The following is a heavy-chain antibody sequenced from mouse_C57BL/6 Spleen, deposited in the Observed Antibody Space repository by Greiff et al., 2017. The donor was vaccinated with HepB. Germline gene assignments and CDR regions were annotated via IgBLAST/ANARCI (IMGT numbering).Heavy chain of an antibody. D-gene: IGHD4-1*01. J-gene: IGHJ3*01. CDR3: ARTGDGFAY. Sequence: EVQLVESGGGLVKPGGSLKLSCAASGFTFSSYAMSWVRQTPEKRLEWVATISDGGSYTYYPDNVKGRFTISRDNAKNNLYLQMSHLKSEDTAMYYCARTGDGFAYWGQGTLVTVSA. V-gene: IGHV5-4*01. CDR2: ISDGGSYT. CDR1: GFTFSSYA.